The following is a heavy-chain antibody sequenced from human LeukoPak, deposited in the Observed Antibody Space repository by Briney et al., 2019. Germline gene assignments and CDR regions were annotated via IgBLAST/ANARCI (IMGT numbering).Heavy chain of an antibody. Sequence: ASVKVSCKASRYTFTSYDINWVRQATGQGLEWMGWMNPNSGNTGYAQKFQGRVTMTRNTSISTAYMELSSLRSEDTAVYYCATRRVTLYPGGMDVWGQGTTVTVSS. CDR3: ATRRVTLYPGGMDV. CDR1: RYTFTSYD. CDR2: MNPNSGNT. D-gene: IGHD1-14*01. V-gene: IGHV1-8*01. J-gene: IGHJ6*02.